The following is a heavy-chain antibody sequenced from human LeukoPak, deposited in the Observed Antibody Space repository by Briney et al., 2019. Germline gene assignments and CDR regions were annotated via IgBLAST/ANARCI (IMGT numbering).Heavy chain of an antibody. Sequence: GGSLRLSCAASGFTFSNYGMHWVRQAPGKGLEWLAFMRYDGSNTHYADSVKGRFTISRDNSKNTLFLQMNSLRAEDTALYYCAKGLERESRLDSWGQGTLVTVSS. CDR2: MRYDGSNT. CDR3: AKGLERESRLDS. CDR1: GFTFSNYG. V-gene: IGHV3-30*02. J-gene: IGHJ4*02. D-gene: IGHD1-1*01.